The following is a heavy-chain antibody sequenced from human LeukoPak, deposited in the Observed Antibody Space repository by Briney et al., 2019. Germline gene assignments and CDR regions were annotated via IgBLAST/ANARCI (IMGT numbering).Heavy chain of an antibody. J-gene: IGHJ4*02. CDR1: GGSISSYY. V-gene: IGHV4-59*01. D-gene: IGHD1-26*01. Sequence: PSETLSLTCTVSGGSISSYYWSWIRQPPGKGLEWIGYIYYSGSTNYNPSLKSRVTISVDTSKTQFSLKLSSVTAADTAVYYCARDGSSYSGSYSALDYFDYWGQGTLVTVSS. CDR3: ARDGSSYSGSYSALDYFDY. CDR2: IYYSGST.